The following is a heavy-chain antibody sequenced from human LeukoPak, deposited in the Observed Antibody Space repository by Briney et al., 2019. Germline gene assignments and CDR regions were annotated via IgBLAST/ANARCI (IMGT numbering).Heavy chain of an antibody. CDR2: ISYDGSNK. J-gene: IGHJ6*03. D-gene: IGHD3-9*01. CDR3: ARDLRPHYDILTGYYTTYYYYMDV. V-gene: IGHV3-30-3*01. CDR1: GFTFSSYA. Sequence: PGGSLRLSCAASGFTFSSYAMHWVRQAPGKGLEWVAVISYDGSNKYYADSVKGRFTISRDNSKNTLYLQMNSLRAEDTAVYYCARDLRPHYDILTGYYTTYYYYMDVWGKGTTVTVSS.